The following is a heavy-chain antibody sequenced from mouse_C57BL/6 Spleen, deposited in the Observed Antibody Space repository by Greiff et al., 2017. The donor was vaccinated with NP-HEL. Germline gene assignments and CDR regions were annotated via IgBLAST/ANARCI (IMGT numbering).Heavy chain of an antibody. Sequence: EVQLQQSGPELVKPGASVKMSCKASGYTFTDYNMHWVKQSHGKSLEWIGYINPNNGGTSYNQKFKGKATLTVNKSSSTAYMELRSLTSEDSAVYDCAREGNYHGYDDEGVGYAMDDWGQGTSVTVSS. D-gene: IGHD2-2*01. CDR1: GYTFTDYN. J-gene: IGHJ4*01. CDR3: AREGNYHGYDDEGVGYAMDD. CDR2: INPNNGGT. V-gene: IGHV1-22*01.